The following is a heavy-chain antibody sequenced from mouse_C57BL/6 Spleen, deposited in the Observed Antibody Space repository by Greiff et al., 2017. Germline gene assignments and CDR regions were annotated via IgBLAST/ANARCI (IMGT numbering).Heavy chain of an antibody. CDR1: GYTFTTYS. V-gene: IGHV1-47*01. CDR2: IHPNNGDT. D-gene: IGHD2-3*01. Sequence: QVQLQQPGAELVKPGASVKMSCKASGYTFTTYSIEWMKQNHGKSLEWIGNIHPNNGDTKYNEKFKGKATLTVEKSSSTVYLQLSRLTSDDSAVYYCAREGDGYPTCFAYWGQGTLVTVSA. CDR3: AREGDGYPTCFAY. J-gene: IGHJ3*01.